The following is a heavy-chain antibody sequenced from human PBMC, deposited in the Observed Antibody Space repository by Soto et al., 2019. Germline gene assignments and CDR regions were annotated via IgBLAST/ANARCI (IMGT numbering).Heavy chain of an antibody. J-gene: IGHJ4*02. Sequence: PSETLSLTCTVSGASVSSGSYYWGWIRQPPGKGLEWIGSVYYIRNTYYNPSLQSRVAISVDTSKRQFSLRLSSVTAADTAVYYCARGAARRPNYYFDYWGQGTLVTVSS. CDR2: VYYIRNT. V-gene: IGHV4-39*01. CDR3: ARGAARRPNYYFDY. D-gene: IGHD6-6*01. CDR1: GASVSSGSYY.